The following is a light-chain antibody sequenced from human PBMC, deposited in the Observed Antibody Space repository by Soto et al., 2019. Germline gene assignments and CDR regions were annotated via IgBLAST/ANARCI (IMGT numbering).Light chain of an antibody. CDR2: AVS. Sequence: DIQMTQSPSSLSASVGDRVTMTCRASQSISSYLNWYQQKPGKAPKALIFAVSSLQSGVPSRFSGSGSGTEFTLTITNLQPEDFATYYCQQSYSLLFTFGPGTKVEIK. CDR3: QQSYSLLFT. CDR1: QSISSY. J-gene: IGKJ3*01. V-gene: IGKV1-39*01.